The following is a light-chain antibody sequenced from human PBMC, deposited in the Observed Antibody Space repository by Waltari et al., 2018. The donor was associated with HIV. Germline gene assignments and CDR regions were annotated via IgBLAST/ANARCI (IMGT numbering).Light chain of an antibody. CDR2: DVN. J-gene: IGLJ1*01. Sequence: QSALTQPRSVSGSPGQTVTISCRGTSRDIGGYNYVSWYQQHPAEAPRLMIYDVNKRPSGVPDRFSGSKSGNTAPLTISGLQAEDEADYYCCSYAGSNTFYVFGTGTEVTVL. CDR1: SRDIGGYNY. CDR3: CSYAGSNTFYV. V-gene: IGLV2-11*01.